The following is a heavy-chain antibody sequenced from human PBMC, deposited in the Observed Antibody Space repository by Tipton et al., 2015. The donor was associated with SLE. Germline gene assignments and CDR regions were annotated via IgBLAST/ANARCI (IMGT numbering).Heavy chain of an antibody. CDR3: ARERGSSWSFDYYGLDV. Sequence: TLSLTCTVSGGATNSSTYYWSWIRQPAGKGLEWIGHIHTSGLINSNPSLKSRVTISLYTSKNLFSLKVTSVTAADTGVYYCARERGSSWSFDYYGLDVWGQGTTVTVSS. V-gene: IGHV4-61*09. CDR1: GGATNSSTYY. J-gene: IGHJ6*02. D-gene: IGHD6-13*01. CDR2: IHTSGLI.